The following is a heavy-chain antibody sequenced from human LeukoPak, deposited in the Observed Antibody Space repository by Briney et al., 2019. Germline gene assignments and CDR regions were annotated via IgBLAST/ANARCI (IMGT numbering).Heavy chain of an antibody. D-gene: IGHD1-20*01. V-gene: IGHV3-21*04. J-gene: IGHJ3*02. Sequence: PGGSLRLSCAASGFTFSSYSMNWVRQAPGKGLEWVSAISGSGGSTTYADSVKGRFTISRDNAKNTLYLQMNSLRAEDTAVYYCARDLYNWNPFDIWGQGTMVTVSS. CDR2: ISGSGGST. CDR1: GFTFSSYS. CDR3: ARDLYNWNPFDI.